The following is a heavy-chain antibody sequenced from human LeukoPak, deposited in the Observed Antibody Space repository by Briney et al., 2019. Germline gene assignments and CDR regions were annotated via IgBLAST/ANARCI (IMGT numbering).Heavy chain of an antibody. Sequence: ASVKVSYKASGYTFTGYYMHWVRQAPGQGLEWMGWINPNSGGTNYAQKFRGRVTMTRDTSISTAYMELSRLKSDDTAVYYCARGHADYYGVHQEIDYWGQGTLVTVSS. V-gene: IGHV1-2*02. CDR2: INPNSGGT. CDR3: ARGHADYYGVHQEIDY. J-gene: IGHJ4*02. CDR1: GYTFTGYY. D-gene: IGHD3-10*01.